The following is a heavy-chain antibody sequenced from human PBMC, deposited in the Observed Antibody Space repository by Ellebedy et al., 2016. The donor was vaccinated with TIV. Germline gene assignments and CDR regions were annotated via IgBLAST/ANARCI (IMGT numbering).Heavy chain of an antibody. J-gene: IGHJ4*02. CDR1: GGSISSSSYY. CDR3: ARGAAVRGVISPFDY. V-gene: IGHV4-39*07. Sequence: SETLSLTCTVSGGSISSSSYYWGWIRQPPGKGLEWIGSIYYSGSTYYNPSLKSRVTISVDMSKNQFSLKLTSVTAADTAVYYCARGAAVRGVISPFDYWGQGTLVTVSS. CDR2: IYYSGST. D-gene: IGHD3-10*01.